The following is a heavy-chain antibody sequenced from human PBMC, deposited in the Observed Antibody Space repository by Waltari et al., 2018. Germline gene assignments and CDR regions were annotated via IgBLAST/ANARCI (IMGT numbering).Heavy chain of an antibody. V-gene: IGHV1-18*01. J-gene: IGHJ4*02. CDR3: ARDLALAPTTLMVVPPPFDY. D-gene: IGHD3-22*01. CDR2: ISRDDGNT. CDR1: GYTFSNYG. Sequence: QVQLMQSGVEVKKPGASVKVSCEASGYTFSNYGISWVRKAPGVSFEWEGWISRDDGNTNYVQTCQVRHTIAIDTATSAAYSELRSRTSDDTALYYCARDLALAPTTLMVVPPPFDYWGPGTLVTVSS.